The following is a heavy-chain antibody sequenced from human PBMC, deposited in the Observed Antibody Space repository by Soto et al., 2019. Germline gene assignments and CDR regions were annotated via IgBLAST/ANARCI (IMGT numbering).Heavy chain of an antibody. CDR2: IFSNVDK. CDR1: GLSLTNGRLG. J-gene: IGHJ5*02. V-gene: IGHV2-26*01. D-gene: IGHD2-2*01. Sequence: SGPTLVNPTETLTLTCTVSGLSLTNGRLGVSWIRQPPGKALEWLAHIFSNVDKSYSTSLKSRLTISKDISRSQVVLTMTNMDPVDSATYYCALIKDCSRTDCYLASFDPWGQGTLVTVSS. CDR3: ALIKDCSRTDCYLASFDP.